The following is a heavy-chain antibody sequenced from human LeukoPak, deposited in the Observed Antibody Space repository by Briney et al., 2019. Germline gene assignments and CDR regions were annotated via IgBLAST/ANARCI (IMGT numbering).Heavy chain of an antibody. Sequence: TSETLSLTCTVPGGSISTYYWSWIRQPPRKRLESIGYIYYIGSTNYNPSLKSRVTISVDTSKNQVSLKLSCVTAADTAVYYCARHDYGSGSYMDFWGQGTLVTVSS. D-gene: IGHD3-10*01. CDR3: ARHDYGSGSYMDF. CDR1: GGSISTYY. V-gene: IGHV4-59*08. J-gene: IGHJ4*02. CDR2: IYYIGST.